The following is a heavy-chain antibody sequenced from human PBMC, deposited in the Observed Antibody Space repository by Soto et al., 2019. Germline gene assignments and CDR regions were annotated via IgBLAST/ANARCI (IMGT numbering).Heavy chain of an antibody. CDR2: IKSKTDGGTT. Sequence: GGSLRLSCAASGFTFSNAWMNWVRQAPGKGLEWVGRIKSKTDGGTTDYAAPVKGRFTISRDDSKNTLYLQMNSLKTEDTAVYYCTTDEYCSSTSCENTSDAFDIWGQGTMVTVSS. J-gene: IGHJ3*02. CDR1: GFTFSNAW. D-gene: IGHD2-2*01. CDR3: TTDEYCSSTSCENTSDAFDI. V-gene: IGHV3-15*07.